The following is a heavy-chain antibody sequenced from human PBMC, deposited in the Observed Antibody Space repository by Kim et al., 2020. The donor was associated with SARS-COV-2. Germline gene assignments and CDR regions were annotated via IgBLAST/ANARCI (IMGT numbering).Heavy chain of an antibody. J-gene: IGHJ4*02. CDR3: ARMVAIGYSYGYGPFDY. CDR1: GFTFSSYA. D-gene: IGHD5-18*01. Sequence: GGSLRLSCAASGFTFSSYAMHWVRQAPGKGLEWVAVISYDGSNKYYADSVKARFTISRDNSKNTLYLQMNSLRAEDTAVYYCARMVAIGYSYGYGPFDYWGQGTLVTVSS. CDR2: ISYDGSNK. V-gene: IGHV3-30-3*01.